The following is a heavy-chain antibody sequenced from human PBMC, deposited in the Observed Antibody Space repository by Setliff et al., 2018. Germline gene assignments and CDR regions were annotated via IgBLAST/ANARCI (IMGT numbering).Heavy chain of an antibody. Sequence: LSLTCIVSGASISSYYWSWIRQPPGKGLEWIGYIYYGGTTNYNPSLKSRVSISLDTSKNQFSLNLNSVTAADTAVYYCARQPYSTTYYYYYYYMDVWGKGTTVTVSS. J-gene: IGHJ6*03. CDR3: ARQPYSTTYYYYYYYMDV. D-gene: IGHD6-13*01. CDR2: IYYGGTT. V-gene: IGHV4-59*08. CDR1: GASISSYY.